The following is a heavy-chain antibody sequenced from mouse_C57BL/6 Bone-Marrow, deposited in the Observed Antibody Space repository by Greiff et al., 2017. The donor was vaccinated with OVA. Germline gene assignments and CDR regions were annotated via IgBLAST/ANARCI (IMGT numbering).Heavy chain of an antibody. CDR1: GYTFTDYY. CDR2: INPNNGGT. J-gene: IGHJ4*01. Sequence: EVQLQQSGPELVKPGASVKISCKASGYTFTDYYMNWVKQSHGKSLEWIGDINPNNGGTSYNQKFKGKATLTVDKSSSTAYMELRSLTSEDSAVYYCARERGIYYPRNYAMDYWGQGTSVTVSS. CDR3: ARERGIYYPRNYAMDY. V-gene: IGHV1-26*01. D-gene: IGHD2-1*01.